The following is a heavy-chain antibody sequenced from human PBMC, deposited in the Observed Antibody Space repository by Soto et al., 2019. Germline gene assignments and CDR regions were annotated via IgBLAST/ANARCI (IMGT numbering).Heavy chain of an antibody. V-gene: IGHV4-39*01. D-gene: IGHD6-19*01. CDR1: GGSISSSSYY. CDR3: ARHQPYSSGWYWFDP. J-gene: IGHJ5*01. Sequence: SETLYLTCTVSGGSISSSSYYWGWIRQPPGKGLDWIGSIYYSGSTYYNPSLKSRVTISVDTSKNQFSLRLSSVTAADTAVYYCARHQPYSSGWYWFDPCGQRTLVTVSS. CDR2: IYYSGST.